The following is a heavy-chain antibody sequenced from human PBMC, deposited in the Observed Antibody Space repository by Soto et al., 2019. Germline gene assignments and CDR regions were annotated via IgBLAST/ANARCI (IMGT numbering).Heavy chain of an antibody. Sequence: QVQLQESGPGLVKPSGTLSLTCAVSGGSISSSNWWSWVRQPPGKGLEWIGEIYHSGSTNYNPSLKSRVTLSVDKSKNQFSLKLSSVTAADTAVYYCARDRAYYDLPQNWFDPWGQGTLVTVSS. CDR2: IYHSGST. J-gene: IGHJ5*02. CDR3: ARDRAYYDLPQNWFDP. V-gene: IGHV4-4*02. CDR1: GGSISSSNW. D-gene: IGHD3-3*01.